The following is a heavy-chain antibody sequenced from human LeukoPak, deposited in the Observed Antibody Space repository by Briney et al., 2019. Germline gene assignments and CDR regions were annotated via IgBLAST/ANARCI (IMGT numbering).Heavy chain of an antibody. CDR1: GGTFSSYA. CDR2: IIPIFGTA. J-gene: IGHJ4*02. CDR3: ARRVYYDSSGYYWG. V-gene: IGHV1-69*13. Sequence: SVKVSCKASGGTFSSYAISWVRQAPGQGLEWMGGIIPIFGTANYAQKFQGRVTITADESTSTAYMELSSLRSEDTAVYYCARRVYYDSSGYYWGWGQGTLVTVSS. D-gene: IGHD3-22*01.